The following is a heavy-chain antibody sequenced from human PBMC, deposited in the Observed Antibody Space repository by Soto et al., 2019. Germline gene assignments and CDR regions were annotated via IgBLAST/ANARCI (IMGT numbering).Heavy chain of an antibody. CDR3: ARRKSVDV. J-gene: IGHJ6*02. Sequence: QLQESGPGLLRPSQTLSLTCSLSGGSVSSHDYDWTWVRQRPGKGLEWIGFVHDRETADYNPSLKSRVSISLDTFKNKFSLSLSSVTGADSGVYYRARRKSVDVCGQGITVIVSS. CDR1: GGSVSSHDYD. CDR2: VHDRETA. D-gene: IGHD3-3*01. V-gene: IGHV4-30-4*08.